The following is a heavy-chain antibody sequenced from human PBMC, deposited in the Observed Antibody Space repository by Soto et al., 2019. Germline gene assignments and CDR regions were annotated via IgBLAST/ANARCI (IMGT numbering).Heavy chain of an antibody. CDR2: IIPIFGTA. J-gene: IGHJ4*02. V-gene: IGHV1-69*13. CDR1: GGTFSSYA. Sequence: EASVKVSCKASGGTFSSYAISWVRQAPGQGLEWMGGIIPIFGTANYAQKFQGRVTITADESTSTAYMELSSLRSEDTAVYYCAREGPGYCSGGSCYDYWGQGTLVTVSS. CDR3: AREGPGYCSGGSCYDY. D-gene: IGHD2-15*01.